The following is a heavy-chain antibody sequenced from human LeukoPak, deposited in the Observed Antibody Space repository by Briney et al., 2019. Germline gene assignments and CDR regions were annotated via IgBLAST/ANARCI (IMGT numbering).Heavy chain of an antibody. Sequence: GESLKISCKGSGYSFTSYWIGWVRQMPGKGLEWMGIIYPGDSDTRYSPSFQGQVTISADKSISTAYLQWSSLKASDTAMYYCARRVDTMVRGVTTNWFDPWGQGTLVTVSS. CDR3: ARRVDTMVRGVTTNWFDP. CDR2: IYPGDSDT. CDR1: GYSFTSYW. J-gene: IGHJ5*02. D-gene: IGHD3-10*01. V-gene: IGHV5-51*01.